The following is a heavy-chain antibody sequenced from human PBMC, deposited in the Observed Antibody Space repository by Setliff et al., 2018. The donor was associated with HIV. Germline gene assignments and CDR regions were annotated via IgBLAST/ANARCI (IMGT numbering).Heavy chain of an antibody. V-gene: IGHV4-34*01. CDR2: VTHSGRT. CDR1: GGSFSGYY. Sequence: PSETLSLTCAVYGGSFSGYYWSWIRQPPGKGLEWIGEVTHSGRTNYNPSLESRVTISIDTSKNQFSLKLSSVTAADTAVYYCASLPPLYDSSGYYFDYWGQGTLVTVSS. J-gene: IGHJ4*02. D-gene: IGHD3-22*01. CDR3: ASLPPLYDSSGYYFDY.